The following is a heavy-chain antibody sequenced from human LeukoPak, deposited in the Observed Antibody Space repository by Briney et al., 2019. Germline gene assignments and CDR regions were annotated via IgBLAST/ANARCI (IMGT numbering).Heavy chain of an antibody. Sequence: KPSETLSLTCTVSGGSISSSSYYWGWIRQPPGKGLEWIGSVYTSGSTYYSPSLESRVTIPKDTSKNHFSLNLSSVTAADTAVYYCATTMVHDPFDIWGQGTMVTVSS. V-gene: IGHV4-39*02. CDR1: GGSISSSSYY. CDR2: VYTSGST. D-gene: IGHD4/OR15-4a*01. CDR3: ATTMVHDPFDI. J-gene: IGHJ3*02.